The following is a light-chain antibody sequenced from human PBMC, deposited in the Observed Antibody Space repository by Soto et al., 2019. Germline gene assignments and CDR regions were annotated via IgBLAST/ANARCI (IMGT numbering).Light chain of an antibody. V-gene: IGLV2-18*02. CDR1: SSDVGSYNR. J-gene: IGLJ1*01. Sequence: QSVLTQPPSVSGSPGQSVTISCTGTSSDVGSYNRVSWYQLPPGTAPQLMVYEVSNRPSGVPDRFSGSKSGNTASLTISGLQAEDEADYYCSSYTSSSTYVFGTGT. CDR3: SSYTSSSTYV. CDR2: EVS.